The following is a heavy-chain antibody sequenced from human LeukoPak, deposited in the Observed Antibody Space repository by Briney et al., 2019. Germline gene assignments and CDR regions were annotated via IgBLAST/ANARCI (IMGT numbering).Heavy chain of an antibody. CDR1: GFTFSSYG. J-gene: IGHJ6*02. V-gene: IGHV3-30*03. CDR2: ISYDGSNK. Sequence: GGSLRLSCAASGFTFSSYGMHWVRQAPGKGLEWVAVISYDGSNKYYADSVKGRFTISRDNSKNTLYVQMNSLRAEDTAVYYCASLPPPGATGYYYGMDVWGQGTTVIVSS. D-gene: IGHD5-12*01. CDR3: ASLPPPGATGYYYGMDV.